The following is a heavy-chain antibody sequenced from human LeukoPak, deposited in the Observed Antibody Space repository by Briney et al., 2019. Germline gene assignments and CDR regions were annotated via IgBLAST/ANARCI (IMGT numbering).Heavy chain of an antibody. Sequence: PSVKISCTSSGYIFTNYGISWVRQAPGQGLEWMGWISGYNGDTRYAQDLQGRVTVTTDTSTSTAYMELRSLRSDDTAVYYCASIGRFYGMDVWGQGTTVTVSS. CDR1: GYIFTNYG. J-gene: IGHJ6*02. V-gene: IGHV1-18*01. D-gene: IGHD3-10*01. CDR3: ASIGRFYGMDV. CDR2: ISGYNGDT.